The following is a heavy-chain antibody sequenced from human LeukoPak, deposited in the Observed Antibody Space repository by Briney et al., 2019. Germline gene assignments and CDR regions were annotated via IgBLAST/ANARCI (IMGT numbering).Heavy chain of an antibody. Sequence: SETLSLTCTVSGGSLSSSSYYWGWIRHPPGKGLEWTGSIYYSGSTYYNPSLKSRVTISVDTSKNQFSLKVRSVTAADTAVYYCARHQGVASVWDFDYWGQGTLVTVSS. V-gene: IGHV4-39*01. CDR2: IYYSGST. J-gene: IGHJ4*02. CDR3: ARHQGVASVWDFDY. D-gene: IGHD5-12*01. CDR1: GGSLSSSSYY.